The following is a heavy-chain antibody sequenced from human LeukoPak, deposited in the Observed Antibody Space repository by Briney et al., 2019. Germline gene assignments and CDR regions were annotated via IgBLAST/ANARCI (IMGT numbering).Heavy chain of an antibody. J-gene: IGHJ4*02. CDR1: GFTFSSYA. D-gene: IGHD3-22*01. V-gene: IGHV3-23*01. CDR2: ISGSGGST. Sequence: GGSLRLSCAASGFTFSSYAMSWVRQAPGKGLEGVSAISGSGGSTYYADSVKGRFTISRDNSKNTLYLQMNSLRAEDTAVYYCASRYYDSSGTYWGQGTLVTVSS. CDR3: ASRYYDSSGTY.